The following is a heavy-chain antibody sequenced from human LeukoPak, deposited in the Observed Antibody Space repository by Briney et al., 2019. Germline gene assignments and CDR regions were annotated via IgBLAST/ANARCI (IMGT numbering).Heavy chain of an antibody. D-gene: IGHD6-13*01. J-gene: IGHJ4*02. CDR3: ATAPRIESSLYPSSPDY. CDR2: ISAYNGNT. V-gene: IGHV1-18*01. Sequence: ASVKVSCKASGYTFTSYGISWVRQAPGQGLEWMGWISAYNGNTNYAQKLQGRVTMTTDTSTSTAYMELRSLRSEDTAVYYCATAPRIESSLYPSSPDYWGQGTLVTVSS. CDR1: GYTFTSYG.